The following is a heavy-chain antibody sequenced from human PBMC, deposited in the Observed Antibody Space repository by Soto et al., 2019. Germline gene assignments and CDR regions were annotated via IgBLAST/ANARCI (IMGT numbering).Heavy chain of an antibody. D-gene: IGHD5-18*01. CDR1: GGSISSNSYY. CDR2: GYHGGNT. V-gene: IGHV4-39*01. Sequence: QLQLQESGPGLLKPSETQSLTCTVSGGSISSNSYYWAWIRQPPGKGLEWIGSGYHGGNTYYNPSHKSRVTISVDTSTNQFSLKLNSVTAADTAVYYCARHLSGYGYLYFEYWGQGSLVSVSS. CDR3: ARHLSGYGYLYFEY. J-gene: IGHJ4*02.